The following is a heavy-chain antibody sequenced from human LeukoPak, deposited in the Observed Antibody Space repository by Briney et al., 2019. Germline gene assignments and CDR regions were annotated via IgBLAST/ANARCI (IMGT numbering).Heavy chain of an antibody. CDR2: IYHSGST. CDR3: ARNGDSVFDY. J-gene: IGHJ4*02. V-gene: IGHV4-30-2*01. D-gene: IGHD2-21*01. Sequence: SETLSLTCAVSGGSISSGGYSWSWIRQPPGKGLEWIGYIYHSGSTYYNPSLKSRVTISVDRSKNQFSLKLSSVAAADTAVYYCARNGDSVFDYWGQGTLVTVSS. CDR1: GGSISSGGYS.